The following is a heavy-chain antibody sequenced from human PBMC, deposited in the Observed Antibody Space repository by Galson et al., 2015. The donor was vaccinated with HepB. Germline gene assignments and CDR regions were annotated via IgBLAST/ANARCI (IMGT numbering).Heavy chain of an antibody. V-gene: IGHV3-49*03. CDR2: IRSKAYGGTT. J-gene: IGHJ4*02. Sequence: PLRLSCAASGFTFGDYAMSWFRQAPGKGLEWVGFIRSKAYGGTTEYAASVKGRFTISRDDSKSIAYLQMNSLKTEATAVYYCTRGADAGVAVAGHWGQGTLVTVSS. CDR3: TRGADAGVAVAGH. CDR1: GFTFGDYA. D-gene: IGHD6-19*01.